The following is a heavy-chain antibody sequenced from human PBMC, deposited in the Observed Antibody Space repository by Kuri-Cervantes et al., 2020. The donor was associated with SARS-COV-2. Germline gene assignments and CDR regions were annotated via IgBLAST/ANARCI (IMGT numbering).Heavy chain of an antibody. J-gene: IGHJ6*02. Sequence: SETLSLTCAVYGGSFSGYYWSWIRQPPGKGLEWIGEINHSGSTNYNPSLKSRVTISVDTSKSQSSLKLSSVTAADTAVYYCARRPGDDFWSGYYRLYYYYGMDVWGQGTTVTVSS. CDR3: ARRPGDDFWSGYYRLYYYYGMDV. CDR1: GGSFSGYY. V-gene: IGHV4-34*01. D-gene: IGHD3-3*01. CDR2: INHSGST.